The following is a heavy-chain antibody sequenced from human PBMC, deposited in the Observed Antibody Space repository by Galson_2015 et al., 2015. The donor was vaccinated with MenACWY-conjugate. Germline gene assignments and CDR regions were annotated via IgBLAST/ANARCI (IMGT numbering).Heavy chain of an antibody. CDR2: IYWDDGK. D-gene: IGHD2-15*01. J-gene: IGHJ4*02. Sequence: PALVTPTRTLTLTCTFSGFSLRTRGVGVGWIRQPPGKALEWLALIYWDDGKRYSPSLRSRLTITKDTSKNHVVLTMANMDPVDTATYYCSRTGATPGDYWGQGTLVTVSS. CDR1: GFSLRTRGVG. V-gene: IGHV2-5*02. CDR3: SRTGATPGDY.